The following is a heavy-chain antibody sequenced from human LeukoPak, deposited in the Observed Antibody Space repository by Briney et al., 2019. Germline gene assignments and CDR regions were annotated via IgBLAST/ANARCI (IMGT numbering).Heavy chain of an antibody. Sequence: ASVTVSFKASGGTFSIYAISWVRQAPGQGLEWMGGIIPIFGTANYAQKFQGRVTITADESTSTAYMELSSLRSEDTAVYYCARDRRDLTYYYMDVWGKGTTVTVSS. CDR2: IIPIFGTA. V-gene: IGHV1-69*01. CDR1: GGTFSIYA. CDR3: ARDRRDLTYYYMDV. J-gene: IGHJ6*03.